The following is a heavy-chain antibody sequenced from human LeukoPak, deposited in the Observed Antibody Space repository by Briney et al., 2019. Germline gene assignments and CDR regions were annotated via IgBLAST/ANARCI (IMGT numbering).Heavy chain of an antibody. V-gene: IGHV3-30*04. CDR2: ISYDGSNK. CDR3: AEAGSGLDY. D-gene: IGHD3-10*01. J-gene: IGHJ4*02. CDR1: GFTFSSYA. Sequence: PGRSLRLSCAASGFTFSSYAMHWVRQAPGKGLEWVAVISYDGSNKYYADSVKGRFTISRDNSKNTLYLQMNSLRAEDTAVYYCAEAGSGLDYWGQGTLVTVSS.